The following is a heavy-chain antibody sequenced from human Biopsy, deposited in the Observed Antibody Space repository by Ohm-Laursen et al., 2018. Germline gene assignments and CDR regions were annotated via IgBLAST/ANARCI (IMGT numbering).Heavy chain of an antibody. D-gene: IGHD2-8*01. CDR1: GYTFTNYG. Sequence: SVKVSCKASGYTFTNYGISWVWQAPGQGLEWMGWISPYNGDTDYAQKFQGTVTMTRDTSISTAYLALGSLRSADTAIYYCARDPLNGHKHFDYWGQGSLVTVSS. J-gene: IGHJ4*02. CDR2: ISPYNGDT. CDR3: ARDPLNGHKHFDY. V-gene: IGHV1-18*01.